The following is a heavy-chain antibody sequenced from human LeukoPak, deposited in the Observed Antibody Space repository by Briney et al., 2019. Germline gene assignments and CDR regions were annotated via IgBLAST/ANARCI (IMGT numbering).Heavy chain of an antibody. D-gene: IGHD1-26*01. J-gene: IGHJ4*02. V-gene: IGHV3-74*01. CDR3: TRSPSLGGSYWGFDY. CDR1: GFTFSSYA. CDR2: LSPDGSSS. Sequence: GGSLRLSCAAAGFTFSSYAMSWVRQAPGKGLEWVSRLSPDGSSSIYADSVKGRFTVSRDNAKNTLYLQMNSLRADDTAVYYCTRSPSLGGSYWGFDYWGQGTLLTVSS.